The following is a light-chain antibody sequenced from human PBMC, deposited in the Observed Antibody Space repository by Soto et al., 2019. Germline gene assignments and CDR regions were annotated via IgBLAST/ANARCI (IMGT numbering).Light chain of an antibody. Sequence: DIPMTQSPSSVSASVGDRVTITCRASQGISSRLAWYQQKPGKAPNLLIYAASSLQSGVPSRFSGSGSETDFTLTIASLQPEDFATYYCQQSNSFPRTFGGGTKVEIK. J-gene: IGKJ4*01. CDR1: QGISSR. V-gene: IGKV1-12*01. CDR3: QQSNSFPRT. CDR2: AAS.